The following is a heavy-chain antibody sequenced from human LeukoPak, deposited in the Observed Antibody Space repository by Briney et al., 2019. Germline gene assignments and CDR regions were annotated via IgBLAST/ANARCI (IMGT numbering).Heavy chain of an antibody. J-gene: IGHJ4*02. CDR2: IYYSGST. V-gene: IGHV4-59*08. CDR1: GGSISSYY. CDR3: ARHSSLGHFVF. Sequence: PSETLSLTCNVSGGSISSYYWSWIRQPPGKGLEWIGYIYYSGSTNYNPSLESRVTMSVDTSKSQFSLKLTSVTAADTAVYFCARHSSLGHFVFWGQGTLVTVSS.